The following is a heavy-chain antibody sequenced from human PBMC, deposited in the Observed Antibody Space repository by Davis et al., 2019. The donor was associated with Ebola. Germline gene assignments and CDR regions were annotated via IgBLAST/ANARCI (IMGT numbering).Heavy chain of an antibody. V-gene: IGHV1-46*01. CDR2: INPSGGST. Sequence: ASVKVSCKASGYTFTSYYMHWVRQAPGQGLEWMGIINPSGGSTSYAQKFQGRVTMTRDTSTSTAYMELRSLRSDDTAVYYCARDPPGLFWSGYHQWGQGTLVTVSS. D-gene: IGHD3-3*01. J-gene: IGHJ4*02. CDR3: ARDPPGLFWSGYHQ. CDR1: GYTFTSYY.